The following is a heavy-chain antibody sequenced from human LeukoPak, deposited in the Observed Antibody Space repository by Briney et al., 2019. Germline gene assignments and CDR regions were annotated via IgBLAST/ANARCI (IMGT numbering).Heavy chain of an antibody. J-gene: IGHJ4*02. V-gene: IGHV4-31*03. D-gene: IGHD3-10*01. CDR3: ARAGYGSGKVYFDY. CDR2: IYYSGST. CDR1: GGSISSGGYY. Sequence: SETLSLTYTVSGGSISSGGYYWSWIRQHPGKGLEWIGYIYYSGSTYYNPSLKSRVTISVDTSKNQFSLKLSSVTAADTAVYYCARAGYGSGKVYFDYWGQGTLVTVSS.